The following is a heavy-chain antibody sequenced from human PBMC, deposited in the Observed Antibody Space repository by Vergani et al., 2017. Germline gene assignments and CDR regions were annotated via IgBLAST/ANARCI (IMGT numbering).Heavy chain of an antibody. CDR2: TRNKANSYTT. CDR1: GFTFSSYG. D-gene: IGHD2-8*01. CDR3: ARGYCTNSICRGKVDS. V-gene: IGHV3-72*01. Sequence: VQLVESGGGVVQPGRSLRLSCAASGFTFSSYGMHWVRQAPGKGLEWVGRTRNKANSYTTEYAASVKGRFTISRDDSKNSLYLQMNSLKIEDTAVYYCARGYCTNSICRGKVDSWGQGTLVTVSS. J-gene: IGHJ4*02.